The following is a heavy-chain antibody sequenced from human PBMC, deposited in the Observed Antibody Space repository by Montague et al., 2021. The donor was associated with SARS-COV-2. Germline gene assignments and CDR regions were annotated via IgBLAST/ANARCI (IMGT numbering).Heavy chain of an antibody. J-gene: IGHJ6*03. CDR3: ARGRGIQLWFNYYYYMDV. CDR2: INHSGST. CDR1: GGSFSGYY. V-gene: IGHV4-34*01. Sequence: SETLSLTCAVYGGSFSGYYWSWIRQPPGKGLEWIGEINHSGSTNXNPSLKGRVTISVDTSKNQFSLKLSSVTAADTAVYYCARGRGIQLWFNYYYYMDVWGKGTTVTVSS. D-gene: IGHD5-18*01.